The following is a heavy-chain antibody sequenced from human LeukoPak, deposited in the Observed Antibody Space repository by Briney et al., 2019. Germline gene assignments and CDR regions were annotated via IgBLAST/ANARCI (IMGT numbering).Heavy chain of an antibody. J-gene: IGHJ4*02. V-gene: IGHV1-18*01. Sequence: ASVKVSCKASGDNFNNYGIDWVRQAPGQGLEWLGWINVYNGDSKYAQKLQGRVSMTTDTSANIVYMELKSLRSDDTAVYYCARDGVGFDYWGQGTLVIVSS. CDR3: ARDGVGFDY. CDR1: GDNFNNYG. CDR2: INVYNGDS. D-gene: IGHD2-8*01.